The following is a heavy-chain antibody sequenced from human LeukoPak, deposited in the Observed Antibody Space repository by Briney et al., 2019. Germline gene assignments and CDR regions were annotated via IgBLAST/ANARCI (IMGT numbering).Heavy chain of an antibody. Sequence: AASVKVSCKASGYTFTGYYLHWVRQAPGQGPEWMGWINPNSGGTNYAQKFQGWVIMTRDTSISTAYMELSRLRSDDTAVYYCATSGTTESAFDIWGQGTLVTVSS. CDR2: INPNSGGT. D-gene: IGHD1-7*01. V-gene: IGHV1-2*04. J-gene: IGHJ3*02. CDR3: ATSGTTESAFDI. CDR1: GYTFTGYY.